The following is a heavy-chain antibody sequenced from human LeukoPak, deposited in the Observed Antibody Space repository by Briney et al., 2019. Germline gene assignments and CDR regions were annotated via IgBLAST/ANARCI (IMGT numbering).Heavy chain of an antibody. Sequence: SETLSLTCTVSGGSISSGSYYWSWIRQPAGKGLEWIGRIYTSGSTNYNPSLKSRVTISVDTSKNQFSLKLSSVTAADTAVYYCARGTAYCGGDCYGIYWYFDLWGRGTLVTVSS. J-gene: IGHJ2*01. V-gene: IGHV4-61*02. CDR1: GGSISSGSYY. CDR2: IYTSGST. D-gene: IGHD2-21*02. CDR3: ARGTAYCGGDCYGIYWYFDL.